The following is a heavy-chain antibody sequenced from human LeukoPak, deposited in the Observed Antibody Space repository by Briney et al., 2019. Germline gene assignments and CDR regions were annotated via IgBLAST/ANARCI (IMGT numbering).Heavy chain of an antibody. CDR3: ARGGSSGYASSRQLAFDY. CDR1: GYTFTSYD. J-gene: IGHJ4*02. CDR2: MNPNNGNT. Sequence: GASVKVSCKASGYTFTSYDINWVRQATGQGLEWMGWMNPNNGNTGYAQKFQGRVTMTRNTSISTAYMELSSLRSEDTAVYYCARGGSSGYASSRQLAFDYWGQGTLVTVSS. V-gene: IGHV1-8*01. D-gene: IGHD5-12*01.